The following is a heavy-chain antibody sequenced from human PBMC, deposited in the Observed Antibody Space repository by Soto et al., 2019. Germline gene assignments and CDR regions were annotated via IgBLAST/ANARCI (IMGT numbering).Heavy chain of an antibody. Sequence: ESGGGLVKPGGSLRLSCAASGFTFSSYSMNWVRQAPGKGLEWVSSISSSSSYIYYADSVKGRFTISRDNAKNSLYLQMNSLRVEDTAVYYCARVRIGVAFDIWGQGTMVTVSS. CDR1: GFTFSSYS. D-gene: IGHD2-21*01. V-gene: IGHV3-21*01. J-gene: IGHJ3*02. CDR3: ARVRIGVAFDI. CDR2: ISSSSSYI.